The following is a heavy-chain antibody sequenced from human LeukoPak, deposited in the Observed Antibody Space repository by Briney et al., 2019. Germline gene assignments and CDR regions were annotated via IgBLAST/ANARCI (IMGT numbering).Heavy chain of an antibody. CDR2: IYPGDSDT. CDR1: GYSFTSYW. D-gene: IGHD1-1*01. Sequence: GESLQISCQGSGYSFTSYWIGWVRQLPGKGLEWMGIIYPGDSDTRYSPSFQGQVTISADKSISTAYLQWSSLKASDTAMYYCARTTGTTGYAFDIWGQGTMVTVSS. V-gene: IGHV5-51*01. CDR3: ARTTGTTGYAFDI. J-gene: IGHJ3*02.